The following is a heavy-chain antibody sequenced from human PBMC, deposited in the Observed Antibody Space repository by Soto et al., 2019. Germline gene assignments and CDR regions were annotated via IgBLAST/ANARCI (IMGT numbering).Heavy chain of an antibody. J-gene: IGHJ6*02. CDR2: IIPIFGTA. V-gene: IGHV1-69*13. CDR3: ARASSGWYPSSYYYYGMDV. Sequence: ASVKVSFKASGGTFSSYAISWVRQAPGQGLEWMGGIIPIFGTANYAQKFQGRVTITADESTSTAYMELSSLRSEDMAVYYCARASSGWYPSSYYYYGMDVWGQGTTVTVSS. D-gene: IGHD6-19*01. CDR1: GGTFSSYA.